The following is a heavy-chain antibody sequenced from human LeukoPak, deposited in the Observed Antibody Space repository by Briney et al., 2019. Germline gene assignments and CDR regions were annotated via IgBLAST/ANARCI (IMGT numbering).Heavy chain of an antibody. CDR2: ISAYNGNT. D-gene: IGHD4-23*01. V-gene: IGHV1-18*04. Sequence: ASVKVSCKASGYTFTTYYMHWVRQAPGQGLEWMGWISAYNGNTNYAQKLQGRVTMTTDTSTSTAYMELRSLRSDDTAVYYCARDDYGGNSGDYFDYWGQGTLVTVSS. CDR1: GYTFTTYY. CDR3: ARDDYGGNSGDYFDY. J-gene: IGHJ4*02.